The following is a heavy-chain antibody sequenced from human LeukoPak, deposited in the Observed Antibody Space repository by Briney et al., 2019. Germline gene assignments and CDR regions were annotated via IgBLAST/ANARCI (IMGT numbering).Heavy chain of an antibody. CDR1: GYTFTGYY. Sequence: ASVKVSCKASGYTFTGYYMHWVRQAPGQGLEWMGWINPNSGGTNYAQKFQGRVTMTRDTSISTAYMELSRLRSDDTAVYYCAREEGYYGSGSPVDVWGKGTTVTVSS. CDR2: INPNSGGT. V-gene: IGHV1-2*02. D-gene: IGHD3-10*01. J-gene: IGHJ6*04. CDR3: AREEGYYGSGSPVDV.